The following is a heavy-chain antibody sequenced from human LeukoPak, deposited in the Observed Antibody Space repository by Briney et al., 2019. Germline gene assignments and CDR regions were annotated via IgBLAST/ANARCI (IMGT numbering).Heavy chain of an antibody. Sequence: SETLSLTCAVYGASLSGFFWNWIRQSPGKGLEWIGEMNQGGGARFNPSLESRVIMAVDTSKNQFTLKVNSVTDADTAVYYCARGSIVGWFDPWGQGTLVTVSS. CDR1: GASLSGFF. D-gene: IGHD1-26*01. V-gene: IGHV4-34*01. CDR3: ARGSIVGWFDP. CDR2: MNQGGGA. J-gene: IGHJ5*02.